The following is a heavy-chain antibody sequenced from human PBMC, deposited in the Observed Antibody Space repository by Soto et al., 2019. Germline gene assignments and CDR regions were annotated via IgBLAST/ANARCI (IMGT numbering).Heavy chain of an antibody. Sequence: AAVKVSCKASGYTFTSYGISWVRQAPGQGLEWMGWISAYNGNTNYAQKLQGRVTMTTDTSTSTAYMELRSLRSDDTAVYYCARVLGLWTGFGYYFDYWGQGTLVTVSS. D-gene: IGHD3-9*01. V-gene: IGHV1-18*01. J-gene: IGHJ4*02. CDR3: ARVLGLWTGFGYYFDY. CDR1: GYTFTSYG. CDR2: ISAYNGNT.